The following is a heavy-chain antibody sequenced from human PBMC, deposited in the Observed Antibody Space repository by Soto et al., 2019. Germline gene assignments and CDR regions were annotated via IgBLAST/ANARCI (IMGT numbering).Heavy chain of an antibody. CDR1: GDSISSGGYS. J-gene: IGHJ4*02. D-gene: IGHD3-22*01. CDR3: ARDSRSGYYLEY. V-gene: IGHV4-30-2*01. Sequence: QLQLRESGSGLVKPSQTLSLTCTVSGDSISSGGYSWNWIRQPPGQGLEWIGYIYHSGGTDYNPTLKSRVTITVDSSNTQFSLTLRSVTAADTAVYYCARDSRSGYYLEYWGQGTLVTVSS. CDR2: IYHSGGT.